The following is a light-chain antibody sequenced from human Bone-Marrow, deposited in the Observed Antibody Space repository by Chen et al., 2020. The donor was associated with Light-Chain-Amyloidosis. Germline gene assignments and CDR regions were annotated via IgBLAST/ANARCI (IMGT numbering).Light chain of an antibody. CDR2: RNN. CDR1: XSNFXINY. J-gene: IGLJ1*01. CDR3: AAWXGSLSGYV. Sequence: QSVLTQPPSASGTPGXRVTXXCSGXXSNFXINYVYWYQHFPGAAPNLLIHRNNQRPSGVPDRFSASKSGXSAXXAISXXRSEDXADYXCAAWXGSLSGYVFGTGTKVIVL. V-gene: IGLV1-47*01.